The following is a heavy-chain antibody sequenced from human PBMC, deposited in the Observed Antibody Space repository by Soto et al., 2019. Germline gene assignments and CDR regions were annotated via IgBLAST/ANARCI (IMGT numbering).Heavy chain of an antibody. J-gene: IGHJ4*02. D-gene: IGHD3-22*01. Sequence: QVQLVQSGAEVKKPGASVKVSCKASGYTFTSYAMHWVRQAPGQRLEWMGWINAGNGNTKYSPKFQGRVTITRDTSASTAYMELSRLRSEDTAVYYCAISSGYYYVDYWGQGTLVTVSS. CDR3: AISSGYYYVDY. V-gene: IGHV1-3*01. CDR2: INAGNGNT. CDR1: GYTFTSYA.